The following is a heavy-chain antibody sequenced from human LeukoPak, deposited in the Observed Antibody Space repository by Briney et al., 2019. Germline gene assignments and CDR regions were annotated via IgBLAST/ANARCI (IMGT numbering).Heavy chain of an antibody. J-gene: IGHJ5*02. CDR2: INPDSGGT. D-gene: IGHD1-26*01. Sequence: ASVKVSRKASGYTFSDYYMYWVRQAPGQGLEWMGWINPDSGGTKYAQKFQDRVTMTSDTSISTAYMELSRLRSDDTAVYYCARDSYRNWFDPWGQGTLVTVSS. V-gene: IGHV1-2*02. CDR1: GYTFSDYY. CDR3: ARDSYRNWFDP.